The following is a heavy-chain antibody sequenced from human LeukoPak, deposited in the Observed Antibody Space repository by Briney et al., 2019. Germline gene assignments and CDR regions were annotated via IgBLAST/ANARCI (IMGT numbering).Heavy chain of an antibody. CDR1: GLTFRIYW. D-gene: IGHD6-6*01. Sequence: GGSLRLSCAASGLTFRIYWMSWFRQAQGKGREGWANINEDGSEKYYVDSVKGRFTISRDNSKNTLYLQMNSLRAEDTAVYYCARDWYSNSSGYYYYYMDVWGKGTTVTVSS. CDR2: INEDGSEK. CDR3: ARDWYSNSSGYYYYYMDV. V-gene: IGHV3-7*03. J-gene: IGHJ6*03.